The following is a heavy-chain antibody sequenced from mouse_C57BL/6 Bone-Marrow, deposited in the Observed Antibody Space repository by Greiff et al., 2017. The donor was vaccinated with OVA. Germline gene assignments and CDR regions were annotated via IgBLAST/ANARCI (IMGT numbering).Heavy chain of an antibody. V-gene: IGHV2-2*01. CDR1: GFSLTSYG. CDR2: IWSGGST. Sequence: QVQLKQSGPGLVQPSQSLSITCTVSGFSLTSYGVHWVRQSPGNGLEWLGVIWSGGSTDYNADFISRLGISKDNSKSKVFFKMNSLQADDTAIYYCARGDIYYYGAGYFDVWGTGTTVTVSS. D-gene: IGHD1-1*01. J-gene: IGHJ1*03. CDR3: ARGDIYYYGAGYFDV.